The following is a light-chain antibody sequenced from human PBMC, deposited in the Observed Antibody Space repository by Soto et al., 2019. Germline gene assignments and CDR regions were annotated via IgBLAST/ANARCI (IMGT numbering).Light chain of an antibody. CDR3: CSYAGSSTAV. V-gene: IGLV2-23*01. CDR2: EGS. CDR1: SSDVGSYNL. J-gene: IGLJ7*01. Sequence: QSALTQPASVSGSPGQSITISCTGTSSDVGSYNLVSWCQQHPGKAPKLMIYEGSKRPSGVSNRFSGSKSGNTASLTISGLQAEDEADYYCCSYAGSSTAVFGGGTQLTVL.